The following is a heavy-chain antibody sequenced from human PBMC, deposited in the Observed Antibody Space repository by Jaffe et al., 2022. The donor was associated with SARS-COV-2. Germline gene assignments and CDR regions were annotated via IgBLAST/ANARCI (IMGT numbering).Heavy chain of an antibody. D-gene: IGHD1-7*01. CDR3: VRDGPNSNYDY. Sequence: QVQLVESGGGVVQPGRSLRLSCVASGFPFTPYGFHWVRQAPGKGLEWLAFSWNDGSTADYADSVKGRFTLSRDNSKSTLYLQMNSLRADDTAIYYCVRDGPNSNYDYWGQGTLVTVSS. CDR2: SWNDGSTA. CDR1: GFPFTPYG. J-gene: IGHJ4*02. V-gene: IGHV3-33*01.